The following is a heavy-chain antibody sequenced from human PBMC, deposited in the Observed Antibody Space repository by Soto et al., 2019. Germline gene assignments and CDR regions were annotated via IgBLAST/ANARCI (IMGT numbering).Heavy chain of an antibody. CDR3: ASTYSSGWYSVDY. J-gene: IGHJ4*02. CDR1: GGSISSSSYY. Sequence: PSETLSLTCTVPGGSISSSSYYWVWIRQPPGKGLEWIGSIYYSGSTYYNPSLKSRVTISVDTSKNQFSLKLSSVTAADTAVYYCASTYSSGWYSVDYWGQGTLVTVSS. D-gene: IGHD6-19*01. V-gene: IGHV4-39*01. CDR2: IYYSGST.